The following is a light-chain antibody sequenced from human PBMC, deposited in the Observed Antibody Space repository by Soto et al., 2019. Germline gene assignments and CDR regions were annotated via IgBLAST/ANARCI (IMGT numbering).Light chain of an antibody. CDR1: QSLLHSNGYKY. Sequence: DIVMTQSPLSLPVIPGEPASISCRSSQSLLHSNGYKYLDWYLLKPGQSPQLLIYLGSNRASGVPDRFSGSGSGTDFTLKISRVEAEDVGVYYCMQALQSPITFGQGTRLEIK. CDR3: MQALQSPIT. J-gene: IGKJ5*01. V-gene: IGKV2-28*01. CDR2: LGS.